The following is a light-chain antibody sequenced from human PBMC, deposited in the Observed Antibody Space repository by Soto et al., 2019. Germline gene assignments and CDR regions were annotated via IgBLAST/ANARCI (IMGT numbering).Light chain of an antibody. CDR1: SSNIGAGYD. CDR2: GNT. Sequence: QSVLTQPPSVSGAPGQRVTISCTGSSSNIGAGYDVHWYQHLPGTAPKLLIYGNTNRPSGVPDRFSGSKSDTSASLAITGLQAEDEADYYCQSYDSSLTQVGGVIFGGGTKVTVL. CDR3: QSYDSSLTQVGGVI. V-gene: IGLV1-40*01. J-gene: IGLJ2*01.